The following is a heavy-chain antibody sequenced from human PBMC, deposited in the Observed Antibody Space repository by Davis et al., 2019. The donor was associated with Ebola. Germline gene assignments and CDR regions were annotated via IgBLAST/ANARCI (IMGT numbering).Heavy chain of an antibody. CDR1: GGSFSGYY. J-gene: IGHJ3*02. Sequence: PSETLSLTCAAYGGSFSGYYWNWIRQPPGKGLEWIGEITHSGSTNYNPSLKSRVTISVDTSKNQFSLKLSSVTAADTAVYYCAAIYGRRAFDIWGQGTMVTVSS. V-gene: IGHV4-34*01. CDR2: ITHSGST. D-gene: IGHD4-17*01. CDR3: AAIYGRRAFDI.